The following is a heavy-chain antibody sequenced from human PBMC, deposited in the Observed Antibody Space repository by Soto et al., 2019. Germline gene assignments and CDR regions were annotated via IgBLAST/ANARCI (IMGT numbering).Heavy chain of an antibody. CDR2: ISGSGGST. CDR1: GFTFSSYA. J-gene: IGHJ6*02. CDR3: AKDRITMVRGADLDV. Sequence: PGGSLRLSCAASGFTFSSYAMSWVRQAPGKGLEWVSAISGSGGSTYYADSVKGRFTISRDNSKNTLYLQMNSLRAEDTAVYCCAKDRITMVRGADLDVWGQGTTVTVSS. V-gene: IGHV3-23*01. D-gene: IGHD3-10*01.